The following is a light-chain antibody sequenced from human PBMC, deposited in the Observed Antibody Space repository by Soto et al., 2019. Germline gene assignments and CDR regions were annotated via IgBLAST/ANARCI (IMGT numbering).Light chain of an antibody. V-gene: IGKV3-11*01. Sequence: EIVLTQSPATLSLSPGERATLSCRASQSVSSYLAWYQQKPGQAPRLLIYDASNRATSIPARFSGSGSGTDFTLTISSLEPEDFAVYYCQQRSNWPLVTFGGGTKVEIK. J-gene: IGKJ4*01. CDR2: DAS. CDR3: QQRSNWPLVT. CDR1: QSVSSY.